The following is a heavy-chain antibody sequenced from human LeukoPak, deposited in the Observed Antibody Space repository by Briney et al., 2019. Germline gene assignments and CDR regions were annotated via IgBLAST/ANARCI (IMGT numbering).Heavy chain of an antibody. J-gene: IGHJ3*01. Sequence: GGSLRLSCAVSGFTFSAYGMHWVRQAPGKGLEWVAVIGYDGSKEYYLDAVKGRFTISRDNSKNTLFLQTNSLRVDDTAVYYCARDWNGSPAYDTFDFWGQGTMVTVSS. CDR3: ARDWNGSPAYDTFDF. CDR2: IGYDGSKE. D-gene: IGHD1-26*01. V-gene: IGHV3-33*01. CDR1: GFTFSAYG.